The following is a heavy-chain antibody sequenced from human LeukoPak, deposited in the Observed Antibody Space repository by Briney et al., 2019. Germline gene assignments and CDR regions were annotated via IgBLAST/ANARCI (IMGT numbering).Heavy chain of an antibody. CDR1: GFTFSSYA. J-gene: IGHJ4*02. Sequence: GRSLRLSCAASGFTFSSYAMHWVRQAPGKGLEWVAVIPYDGSNKYYADSVKGRFTISRDNSENTLYLQMNSLRAEDTAVYYCARAGGGLDYWGQGTLVTVSS. V-gene: IGHV3-30*04. D-gene: IGHD1-14*01. CDR2: IPYDGSNK. CDR3: ARAGGGLDY.